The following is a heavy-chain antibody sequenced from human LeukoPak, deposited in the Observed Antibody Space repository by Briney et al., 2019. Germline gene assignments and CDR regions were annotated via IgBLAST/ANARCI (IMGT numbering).Heavy chain of an antibody. J-gene: IGHJ4*02. V-gene: IGHV3-66*01. D-gene: IGHD5-18*01. CDR2: IYSGGNT. CDR3: ASSFFNGYSYGFDY. Sequence: AGGSLRLSCAASEFTVNNNYMNWVRQAPGKGLEWVSVIYSGGNTYYADSVKGRFTISRDNSKSTLYLQMNSLKAEDTAVYYCASSFFNGYSYGFDYWGQGTLVTVSS. CDR1: EFTVNNNY.